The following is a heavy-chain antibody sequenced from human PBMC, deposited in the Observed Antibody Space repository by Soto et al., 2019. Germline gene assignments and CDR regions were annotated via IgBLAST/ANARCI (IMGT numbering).Heavy chain of an antibody. CDR2: IYYSGST. J-gene: IGHJ4*02. V-gene: IGHV4-31*03. CDR1: GGSISSGGYY. Sequence: QVQLQESGPGLVKPSQTLSLTCTVSGGSISSGGYYWSWIRQHPGKGLEWIGYIYYSGSTYYNPSLNGRLTISVDTSKIQFSLKLSSVTAADTAVYYCARGGRFGAQTSPESDYRGQGTLVNVSS. CDR3: ARGGRFGAQTSPESDY. D-gene: IGHD3-16*01.